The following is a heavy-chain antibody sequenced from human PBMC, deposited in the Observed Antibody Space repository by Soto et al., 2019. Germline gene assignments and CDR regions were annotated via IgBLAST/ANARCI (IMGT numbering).Heavy chain of an antibody. CDR3: ARGDCSGGSCYYFDY. CDR2: IFYSGST. V-gene: IGHV4-31*03. Sequence: QVQLQESGPGLVKPSQTLSLTCSVSGGSISSGGYFWSWIRQHPGKALEWIGYIFYSGSTFYNPSLQSRVTASVDTSKNQFSLKLTSVTAADTAVYYCARGDCSGGSCYYFDYWGQGTLVTVSS. J-gene: IGHJ4*02. D-gene: IGHD2-15*01. CDR1: GGSISSGGYF.